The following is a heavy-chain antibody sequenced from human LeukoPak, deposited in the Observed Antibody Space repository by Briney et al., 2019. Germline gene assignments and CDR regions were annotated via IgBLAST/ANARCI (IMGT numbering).Heavy chain of an antibody. D-gene: IGHD5-18*01. CDR3: TTEPRVYSYGYGY. V-gene: IGHV1-2*02. Sequence: GGSLKLSCTASGFTFTSYDMNWVRQAPGHGLEWMGWINSSSGGTNYAQKFQGRVTMTRDTSISTAYMELSRLRGDDTAVYYCTTEPRVYSYGYGYWGQGTLVTVSS. CDR2: INSSSGGT. CDR1: GFTFTSYD. J-gene: IGHJ4*02.